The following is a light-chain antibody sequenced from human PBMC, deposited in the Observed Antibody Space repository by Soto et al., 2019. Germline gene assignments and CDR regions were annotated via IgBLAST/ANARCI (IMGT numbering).Light chain of an antibody. J-gene: IGKJ1*01. CDR2: AAS. CDR3: QQYGSSSWT. Sequence: EMVLTQSPGTLSSSPGERATLSCRARQSVSSSYLAWYRQKPGQAPRLLIYAASSRATGIPDRFSGSGSGTDFTLTISRLEPADFAVYYCQQYGSSSWTFGQGNKVEFK. V-gene: IGKV3-20*01. CDR1: QSVSSSY.